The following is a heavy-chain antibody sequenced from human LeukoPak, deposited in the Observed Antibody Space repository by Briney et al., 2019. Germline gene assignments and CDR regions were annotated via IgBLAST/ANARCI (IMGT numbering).Heavy chain of an antibody. CDR3: ARKSTVTTYNWFDP. V-gene: IGHV1-69*05. Sequence: ASVKVSCKASGGTFSSYAISWVRQAPGQGLEWMGGIIPIFGTANYAQKFQGRVTITRDTSASTAYMELSSLRSEDTAVYYCARKSTVTTYNWFDPWGQGTLVTVSS. J-gene: IGHJ5*02. D-gene: IGHD4-17*01. CDR2: IIPIFGTA. CDR1: GGTFSSYA.